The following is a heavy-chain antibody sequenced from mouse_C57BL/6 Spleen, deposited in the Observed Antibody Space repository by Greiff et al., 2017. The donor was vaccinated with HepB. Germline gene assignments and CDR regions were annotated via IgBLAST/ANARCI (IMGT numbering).Heavy chain of an antibody. J-gene: IGHJ1*03. CDR2: ISDGGSYT. CDR3: ARELGRGGYFDV. D-gene: IGHD4-1*01. V-gene: IGHV5-4*01. Sequence: EVMLVESGGGLVKPGGSLKLSCAASGFTFSSYAMSWVRQTPEKRLEWVATISDGGSYTYYPDNVKGRFTISRENAKNNLYLQMSHLKAEDTAMYDCARELGRGGYFDVWGTGTTVTVSS. CDR1: GFTFSSYA.